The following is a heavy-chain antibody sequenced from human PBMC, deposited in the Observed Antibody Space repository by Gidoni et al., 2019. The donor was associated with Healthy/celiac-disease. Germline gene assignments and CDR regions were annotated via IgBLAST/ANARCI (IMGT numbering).Heavy chain of an antibody. J-gene: IGHJ6*02. CDR1: GFTFSDYY. Sequence: QVQLVESGGGLVKPGGSLRLSCAASGFTFSDYYMSWIRQAPGKGLEWGSYISSSGSTRYYADSVKGRFTSSRDNAKNSLYLQMNSLRAEDTAVYYCARDGEYSGYAGDYYYYGMDVWGQGTTVTVSS. V-gene: IGHV3-11*01. D-gene: IGHD5-12*01. CDR2: ISSSGSTR. CDR3: ARDGEYSGYAGDYYYYGMDV.